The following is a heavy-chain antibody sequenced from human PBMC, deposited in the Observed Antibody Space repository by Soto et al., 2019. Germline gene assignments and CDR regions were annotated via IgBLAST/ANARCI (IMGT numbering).Heavy chain of an antibody. CDR2: IWYDGSNK. CDR3: ERDRYSNPTPGMDV. V-gene: IGHV3-33*08. D-gene: IGHD4-4*01. CDR1: GFTFSTFE. J-gene: IGHJ6*02. Sequence: GGSLRLSCAASGFTFSTFEMNWVRQSPGKGLEWVATIWYDGSNKYYADSVKGRFTISRDNSKNTVYLQMDSLRAEDSAVYYCERDRYSNPTPGMDVRGQGTTVTV.